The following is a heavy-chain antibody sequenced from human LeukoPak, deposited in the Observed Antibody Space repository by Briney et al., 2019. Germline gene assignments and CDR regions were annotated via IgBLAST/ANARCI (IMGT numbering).Heavy chain of an antibody. CDR1: GFTFSGSA. Sequence: RGSLRLSCAASGFTFSGSAMHWVRQASGKGLEWVGRIRSKPNSYATAYAASVKGRFTISRGDSKNTAYLQMNSLKTEDTAVYYCTSPYCSDGVCYPGYWGQGTRVTVSS. V-gene: IGHV3-73*01. J-gene: IGHJ4*02. D-gene: IGHD2-8*01. CDR3: TSPYCSDGVCYPGY. CDR2: IRSKPNSYAT.